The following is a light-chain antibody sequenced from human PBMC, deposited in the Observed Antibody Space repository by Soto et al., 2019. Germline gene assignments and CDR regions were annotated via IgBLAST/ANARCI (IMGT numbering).Light chain of an antibody. CDR2: ATS. V-gene: IGKV3-15*01. CDR3: QQYGEWPLA. Sequence: EIVLTQSPATLSVSPGERATLSCRASQSVGNNFAWYQQKPGQAPRLLIFATSTRATGVPARFSGSGSGTVFTLTISSLQSQDFAVYYCQQYGEWPLAFGGGAKVEIE. CDR1: QSVGNN. J-gene: IGKJ4*01.